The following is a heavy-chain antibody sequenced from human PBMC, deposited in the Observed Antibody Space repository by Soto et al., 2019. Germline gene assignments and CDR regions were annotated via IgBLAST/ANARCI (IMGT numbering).Heavy chain of an antibody. CDR2: IYSGGST. Sequence: PGGSLRLSCAASGFTVSSNYMSWVRQAPGKGLEWVSVIYSGGSTYYADSVKGRFTISRDNSKNTLYLQMNSLRAEDTAVYYCARARRDGYGEYYYYYYGMDVWGQGTTVTVSS. D-gene: IGHD4-17*01. CDR1: GFTVSSNY. J-gene: IGHJ6*02. CDR3: ARARRDGYGEYYYYYYGMDV. V-gene: IGHV3-53*01.